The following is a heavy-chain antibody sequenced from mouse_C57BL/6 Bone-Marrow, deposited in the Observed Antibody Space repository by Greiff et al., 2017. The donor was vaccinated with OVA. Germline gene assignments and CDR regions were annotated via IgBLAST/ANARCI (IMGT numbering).Heavy chain of an antibody. CDR3: ARRERWLSPTWFAY. D-gene: IGHD2-3*01. CDR1: GYTFTSYW. Sequence: QVQLQQPGAELVMPGASVKLSCKASGYTFTSYWMHWVKQRPGQGLAWLGEIDPSDSYTNYNQKFKGKSNLTVDKSSSTACMQLSSLTSEDSAVYYSARRERWLSPTWFAYWGQGTLVTVSA. CDR2: IDPSDSYT. J-gene: IGHJ3*01. V-gene: IGHV1-69*01.